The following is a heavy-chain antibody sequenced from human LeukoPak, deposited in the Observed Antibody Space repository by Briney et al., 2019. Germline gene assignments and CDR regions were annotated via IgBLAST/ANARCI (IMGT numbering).Heavy chain of an antibody. D-gene: IGHD6-6*01. V-gene: IGHV1-46*01. J-gene: IGHJ4*02. Sequence: ASVKVSCKATGYTFTSYYMHWVRQAPGQGLEWMGIINPSGGSTSYAQKFQGRVTMTRDTSTSTVYMELSSLRSEDTAVYYCARSSIAARPYDYWGQGTLVTVSS. CDR3: ARSSIAARPYDY. CDR1: GYTFTSYY. CDR2: INPSGGST.